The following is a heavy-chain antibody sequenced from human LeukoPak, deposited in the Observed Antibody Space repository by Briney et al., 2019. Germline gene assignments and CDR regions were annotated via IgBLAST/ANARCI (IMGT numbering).Heavy chain of an antibody. V-gene: IGHV1-18*04. D-gene: IGHD5-12*01. J-gene: IGHJ4*02. Sequence: ASVKVSCKASGYTFTSYGISWVRQAPGQGLEWMGWISAYNGNTNYAQKLQGRVTMTTDTSTSTAYMELRSLRSDDTAVYYCARDSGYDPKGVFDYWGREPWSPSPQ. CDR1: GYTFTSYG. CDR3: ARDSGYDPKGVFDY. CDR2: ISAYNGNT.